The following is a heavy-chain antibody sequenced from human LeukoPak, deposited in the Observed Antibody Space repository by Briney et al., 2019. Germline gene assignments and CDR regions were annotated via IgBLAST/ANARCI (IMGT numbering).Heavy chain of an antibody. CDR3: ARVSLGITRTLDY. J-gene: IGHJ4*02. Sequence: SETLSLTCAVYGGSLSGYYWSWIRQPPGKGLEWIGEINHSGSTNYNPSLKSRVTISVDTSKNQFSLKLSSVTAADTAVYYCARVSLGITRTLDYWGQGTLVTVSS. CDR1: GGSLSGYY. CDR2: INHSGST. V-gene: IGHV4-34*01. D-gene: IGHD3-10*01.